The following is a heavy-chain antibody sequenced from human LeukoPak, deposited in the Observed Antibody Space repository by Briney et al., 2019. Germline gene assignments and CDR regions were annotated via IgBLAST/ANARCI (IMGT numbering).Heavy chain of an antibody. J-gene: IGHJ4*02. Sequence: ASVKVSCKASGYTFTSYDINWVRQATGQGLEWMGWMNPNSGNTGYAQKFQGRVTITRNTSISTAYMELSSLRSDDTAVYYCAREAAASSESSDYWGQGTLVTVSS. V-gene: IGHV1-8*03. CDR1: GYTFTSYD. CDR3: AREAAASSESSDY. CDR2: MNPNSGNT. D-gene: IGHD5-18*01.